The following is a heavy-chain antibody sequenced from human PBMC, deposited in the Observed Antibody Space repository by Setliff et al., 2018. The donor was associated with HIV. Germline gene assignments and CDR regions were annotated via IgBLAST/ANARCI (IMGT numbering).Heavy chain of an antibody. CDR1: GFSLSSSGEG. CDR2: IYWDDDE. V-gene: IGHV2-5*02. Sequence: SGPTLVNPTQTLTLTCSFSGFSLSSSGEGVGWIRQPPGKALEWLTLIYWDDDERYSPSLESRLTITKDTSKNQVVLTMTNMDPVDTATYYCAHSYCSSTSCYPHYYYYMDVWGKGTTVTVSS. D-gene: IGHD2-2*01. CDR3: AHSYCSSTSCYPHYYYYMDV. J-gene: IGHJ6*03.